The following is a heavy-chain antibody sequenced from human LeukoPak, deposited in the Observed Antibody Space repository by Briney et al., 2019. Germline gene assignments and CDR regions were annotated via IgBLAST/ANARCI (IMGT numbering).Heavy chain of an antibody. CDR2: IHLSGST. V-gene: IGHV4-34*01. J-gene: IGHJ5*01. Sequence: SLACAFEVGFFICYFWGWIREPAARGMQWVGEIHLSGSTNYKPSLKSRVTIAVDASKSQFSLNLSSVTAADTVVYYCARGRDSEGISGSEYPNYGDYQGNWFGSWGQGTLVTVSS. CDR3: ARGRDSEGISGSEYPNYGDYQGNWFGS. CDR1: VGFFICYF. D-gene: IGHD4-17*01.